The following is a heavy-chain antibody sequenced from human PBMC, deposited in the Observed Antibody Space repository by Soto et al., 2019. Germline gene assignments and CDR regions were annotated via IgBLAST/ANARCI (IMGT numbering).Heavy chain of an antibody. CDR2: IIPIFGTA. CDR1: GGTFSSYA. V-gene: IGHV1-69*01. J-gene: IGHJ6*02. D-gene: IGHD1-26*01. CDR3: AKDFTPDVGARMVYYYYGMDV. Sequence: QVQLVQSGAEVKKPGSSVKVSCKASGGTFSSYAISWVRQAPGQGLEWMGGIIPIFGTANYAQKFQGRVTITADESTSTAYMELSSLRSEDTAVYYCAKDFTPDVGARMVYYYYGMDVWGQGTTVTVSS.